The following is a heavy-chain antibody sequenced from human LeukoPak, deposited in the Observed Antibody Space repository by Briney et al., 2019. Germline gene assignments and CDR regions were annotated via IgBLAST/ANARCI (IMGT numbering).Heavy chain of an antibody. CDR2: IYYSGST. V-gene: IGHV4-39*07. D-gene: IGHD2-2*01. CDR1: GGSISSSSYY. Sequence: SETLSHTCTVSGGSISSSSYYWGWIRQPPGKGLEWIGSIYYSGSTYYNPSLKSRVTISVDTSKNQFSLKLSSVTAADTAVYYCARVPAAVYNWFDPWGQGTLVTVSS. CDR3: ARVPAAVYNWFDP. J-gene: IGHJ5*02.